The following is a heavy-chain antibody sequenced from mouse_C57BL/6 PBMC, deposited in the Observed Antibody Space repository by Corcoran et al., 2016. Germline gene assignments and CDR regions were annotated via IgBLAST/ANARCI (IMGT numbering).Heavy chain of an antibody. Sequence: QIQLVQSGPELKKPGETVKISCKASGYTFTTYGMSWVKQAPGKGLKWMGWINTYSGVPTYADDFKGRFAFSLETSASTASLQINNLKNEDTATYVCARPNWDGAMDYWGQGTSVTVSS. J-gene: IGHJ4*01. CDR3: ARPNWDGAMDY. CDR1: GYTFTTYG. D-gene: IGHD4-1*01. V-gene: IGHV9-3*01. CDR2: INTYSGVP.